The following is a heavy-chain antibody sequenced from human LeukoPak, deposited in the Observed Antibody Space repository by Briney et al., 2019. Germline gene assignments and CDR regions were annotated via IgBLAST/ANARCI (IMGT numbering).Heavy chain of an antibody. Sequence: ASVKVSCKASGYTLTGYYMHWVRQAPGQGLEWMGWMNPNSGGTKYAQKFQGRVTMTRDMSISTAYMELSRLRSDDTAMYYCARDKLGLGELSLYDQWGQGTLVTVSS. CDR1: GYTLTGYY. V-gene: IGHV1-2*02. D-gene: IGHD3-16*02. CDR2: MNPNSGGT. J-gene: IGHJ5*02. CDR3: ARDKLGLGELSLYDQ.